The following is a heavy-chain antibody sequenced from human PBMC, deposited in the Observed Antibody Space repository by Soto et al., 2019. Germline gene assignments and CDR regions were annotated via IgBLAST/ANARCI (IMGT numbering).Heavy chain of an antibody. CDR3: AHYTTDTYFDV. Sequence: QITLEESRPTLVKPTQPLTLTCSFSGFSLYTRGVGVGWIRQPPGKALEWLALLYWDDTRRYNPSLKNSLTIAKGTSENQVVLTMTNIDPVDTGTYFCAHYTTDTYFDVWGKGTTVTVSS. V-gene: IGHV2-5*02. CDR2: LYWDDTR. CDR1: GFSLYTRGVG. J-gene: IGHJ6*04. D-gene: IGHD1-1*01.